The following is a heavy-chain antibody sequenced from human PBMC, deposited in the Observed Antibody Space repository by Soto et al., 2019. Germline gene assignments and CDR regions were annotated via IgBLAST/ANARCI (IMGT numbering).Heavy chain of an antibody. Sequence: QVQLVQSGAEVKKPGSSVKVSCKASGGTFSSYTISWVRQAPGQGLEWMGRIIPILGIANYAQKFQGRVMITADKFTSTAYMELSSLRSEDTAVYYCATLGYGYAFDYWGQGTLVTVSS. J-gene: IGHJ4*02. CDR3: ATLGYGYAFDY. V-gene: IGHV1-69*02. CDR2: IIPILGIA. CDR1: GGTFSSYT. D-gene: IGHD5-18*01.